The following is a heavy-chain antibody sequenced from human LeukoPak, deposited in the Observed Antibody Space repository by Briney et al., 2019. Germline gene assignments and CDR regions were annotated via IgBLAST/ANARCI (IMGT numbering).Heavy chain of an antibody. Sequence: GGSLRLSCAASGFTFSDYYMSWVRQAPGKGLEWVSVIYSGGSTYYADSVKGRFTISRGNSKNTLYLQMNSLRAEDTAVYYCARARQERDTAMVFYYYYYMDVWGKGTTVTISS. CDR1: GFTFSDYY. CDR3: ARARQERDTAMVFYYYYYMDV. CDR2: IYSGGST. D-gene: IGHD5-18*01. V-gene: IGHV3-66*01. J-gene: IGHJ6*03.